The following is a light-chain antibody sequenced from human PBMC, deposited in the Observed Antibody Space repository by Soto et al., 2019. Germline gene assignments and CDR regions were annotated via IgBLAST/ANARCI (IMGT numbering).Light chain of an antibody. CDR3: SSYAGNNNFCV. V-gene: IGLV2-8*01. CDR1: SSDVGGYDY. J-gene: IGLJ1*01. CDR2: EVT. Sequence: QSVLTQPPSASGSPGQSVTISCIGTSSDVGGYDYVSWYQQHPGKAPKLIISEVTKQPSGVPDRFSGSKSGNTASLTVSGLQAEDEADYYCSSYAGNNNFCVFGTGTKVTVL.